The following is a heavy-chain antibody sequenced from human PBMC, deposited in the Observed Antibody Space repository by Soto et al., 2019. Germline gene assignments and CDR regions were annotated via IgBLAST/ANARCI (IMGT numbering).Heavy chain of an antibody. J-gene: IGHJ4*02. CDR1: GGYISAVVHY. Sequence: SETLSITCNVSGGYISAVVHYWTWISQPPGKGLEWIGSIYHTGSTYYSKSLRSRLTKSVDTSKSQFSLRLSSVTAADTAVYYCARATGTLRSRNCDYWGQGSLVTVSS. CDR2: IYHTGST. V-gene: IGHV4-31*03. CDR3: ARATGTLRSRNCDY. D-gene: IGHD1-1*01.